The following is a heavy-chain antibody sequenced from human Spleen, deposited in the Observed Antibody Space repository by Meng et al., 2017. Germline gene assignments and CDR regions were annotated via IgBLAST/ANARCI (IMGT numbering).Heavy chain of an antibody. V-gene: IGHV1-69*08. CDR1: GDTFSSYS. CDR3: ARPRLRIAVTDDAFDV. J-gene: IGHJ3*01. D-gene: IGHD6-19*01. CDR2: IIAVVGTV. Sequence: QGQLVQSGGEGKKPGSSVKVSCKASGDTFSSYSISWVRQAPGQGLEWMGRIIAVVGTVDYAQKFQGRVTMTADKSTNTAYMEVSGLRFEGTAVYYCARPRLRIAVTDDAFDVWGQGTMVTVSS.